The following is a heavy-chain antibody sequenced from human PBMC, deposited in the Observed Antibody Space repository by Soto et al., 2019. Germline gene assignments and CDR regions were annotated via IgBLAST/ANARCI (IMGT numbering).Heavy chain of an antibody. D-gene: IGHD5-18*01. CDR3: ARLYSEEYSYGYFDY. CDR1: GGTFSSYA. V-gene: IGHV1-69*01. J-gene: IGHJ4*02. Sequence: QVQLVQSGAEVKKPGSSVKVSCKASGGTFSSYAIRWVRQAPGQGIEWMGGIIPIFGTANYAQKFQGRVTITADESTSTAYMELSSLRSEDTAVYYCARLYSEEYSYGYFDYWGQGTLVTVSS. CDR2: IIPIFGTA.